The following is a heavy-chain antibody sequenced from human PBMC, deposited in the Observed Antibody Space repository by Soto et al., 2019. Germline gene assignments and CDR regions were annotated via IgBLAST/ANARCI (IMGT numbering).Heavy chain of an antibody. J-gene: IGHJ4*02. Sequence: GGSLRLSCAASGFTFSSYAMSWVRQAPGKGLEWVSAISGSGGSTYYADSVKGRFTISRDNSKNTLYLQMNSLRAEDTAVYYCAKDLKFPYYDFWSGYYSCFDYWGQGTLVTVSS. D-gene: IGHD3-3*01. CDR1: GFTFSSYA. V-gene: IGHV3-23*01. CDR3: AKDLKFPYYDFWSGYYSCFDY. CDR2: ISGSGGST.